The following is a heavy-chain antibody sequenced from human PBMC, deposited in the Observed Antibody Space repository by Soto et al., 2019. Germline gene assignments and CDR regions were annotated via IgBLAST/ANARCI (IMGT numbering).Heavy chain of an antibody. CDR1: GFSLTTSGVG. V-gene: IGHV2-5*02. D-gene: IGHD3-3*01. J-gene: IGHJ4*02. CDR2: IYWDDDK. CDR3: AHRVLRTVFGLVTTTAIYFDF. Sequence: QITLNESGPTVVRPTEPLTLTCRFSGFSLTTSGVGVGWIRQSPGKAPEWLALIYWDDDKRYSASLKSRLNITKDTSKNKVVMTVSDLDPTDTATYYCAHRVLRTVFGLVTTTAIYFDFWGQGTPVAVYS.